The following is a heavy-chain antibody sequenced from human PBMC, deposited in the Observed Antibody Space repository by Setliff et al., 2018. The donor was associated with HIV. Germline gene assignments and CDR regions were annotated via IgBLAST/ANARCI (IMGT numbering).Heavy chain of an antibody. CDR3: ARHLAEADRYRFSRVHGALKY. J-gene: IGHJ4*02. CDR2: IHHFGST. CDR1: GVSISRGNW. D-gene: IGHD3-16*02. V-gene: IGHV4-4*02. Sequence: SETLSLTCVVSGVSISRGNWWSWVRQSPGKGLEWIGEIHHFGSTNYNPSLKSRVTISVDKSKNQFSLRLNSVTAADTAVYYCARHLAEADRYRFSRVHGALKYWGQGALVTVSS.